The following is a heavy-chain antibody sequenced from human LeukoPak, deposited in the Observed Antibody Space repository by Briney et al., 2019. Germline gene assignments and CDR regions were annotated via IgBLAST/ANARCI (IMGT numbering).Heavy chain of an antibody. CDR2: INHSGST. Sequence: PSETLSLTCAVYGGSFSGYYWSWLRQPPGKGLEWIGEINHSGSTNYNPSLKSRVTISVDTSKNQFSLKLSSVTAADTAVYYCARLPLLWFGELWFDPWGQGTLVTVSS. J-gene: IGHJ5*02. CDR1: GGSFSGYY. V-gene: IGHV4-34*01. CDR3: ARLPLLWFGELWFDP. D-gene: IGHD3-10*01.